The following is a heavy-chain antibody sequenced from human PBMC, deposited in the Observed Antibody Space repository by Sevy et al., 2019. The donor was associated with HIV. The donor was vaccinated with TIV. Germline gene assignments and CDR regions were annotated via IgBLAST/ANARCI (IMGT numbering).Heavy chain of an antibody. Sequence: SETLSLTCTVSGGSISSSSYYWGWIRQPPGKGLEWIGSIYFTGTTYYNPSLKSRVTISVDTSKNQFSLRLNSVTAEDTAVYYCANFDYGDYVNYFDFWGQGTLVTVSS. D-gene: IGHD4-17*01. J-gene: IGHJ4*02. V-gene: IGHV4-39*01. CDR2: IYFTGTT. CDR1: GGSISSSSYY. CDR3: ANFDYGDYVNYFDF.